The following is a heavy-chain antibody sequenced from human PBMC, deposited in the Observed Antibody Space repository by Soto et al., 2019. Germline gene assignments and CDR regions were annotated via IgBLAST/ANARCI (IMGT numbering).Heavy chain of an antibody. Sequence: QVQLVQSGAEVKKPGSSVKVSCKASGGTFSSYAISWVRHAPGQGLEWMGGIIPIFGTANYAQKFQGRVTITADESPSTAYLELSILRSEDTAVYYCARVGSGMDVWGQGPTVTVSS. J-gene: IGHJ6*02. V-gene: IGHV1-69*01. CDR1: GGTFSSYA. CDR2: IIPIFGTA. CDR3: ARVGSGMDV. D-gene: IGHD5-12*01.